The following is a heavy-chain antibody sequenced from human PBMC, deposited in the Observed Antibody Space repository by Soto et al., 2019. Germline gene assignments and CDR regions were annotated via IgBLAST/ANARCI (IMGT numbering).Heavy chain of an antibody. CDR1: GYTFTSHW. J-gene: IGHJ5*02. V-gene: IGHV1-18*04. CDR2: ISAYNGDT. Sequence: ASVKVSCRASGYTFTSHWINWVRQAPGQGLELMGWISAYNGDTKYEQKFQGRVTMTTDASSSTAYMELKSPSSDDTAVYFCARDPSNTSGNRIWFDPWGQGTQVTVSS. D-gene: IGHD6-19*01. CDR3: ARDPSNTSGNRIWFDP.